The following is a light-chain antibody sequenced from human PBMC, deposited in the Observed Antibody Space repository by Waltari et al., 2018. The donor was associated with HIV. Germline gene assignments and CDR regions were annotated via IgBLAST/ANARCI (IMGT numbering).Light chain of an antibody. CDR1: QSIGNY. J-gene: IGKJ2*01. V-gene: IGKV1-39*01. CDR3: QQTYSNPST. CDR2: AAS. Sequence: DIQMTQSPSSLSASVGDRVTITCRANQSIGNYLNWYQQKLGKAPKLLIYAASSLQTGVPSRFSARGSGTACALIITSLQPEDFATYHCQQTYSNPSTFGQGTKLDI.